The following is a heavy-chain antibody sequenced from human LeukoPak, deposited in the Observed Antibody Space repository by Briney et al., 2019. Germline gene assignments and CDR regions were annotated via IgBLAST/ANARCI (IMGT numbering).Heavy chain of an antibody. V-gene: IGHV3-21*01. CDR2: LSRCGEFI. J-gene: IGHJ4*02. D-gene: IGHD5-12*01. Sequence: GGSLRLSCVSSGLPFGSLGMNWVRQAPGKGLEWLSSLSRCGEFIYYAASVKGRYTISRDDAKSSLFLHMSSLRAEDTAVYYCARERGGREAIFTGYEHDYWGQGTLLVVSS. CDR3: ARERGGREAIFTGYEHDY. CDR1: GLPFGSLG.